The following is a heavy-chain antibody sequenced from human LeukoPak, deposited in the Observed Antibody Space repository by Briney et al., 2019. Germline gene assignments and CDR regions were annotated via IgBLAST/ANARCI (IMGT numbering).Heavy chain of an antibody. J-gene: IGHJ4*02. V-gene: IGHV4-61*10. D-gene: IGHD5-18*01. CDR3: ASGYSYGFDY. Sequence: SETLSLTCTVSGGSISSGSYYWNWIRQPAGKRLEWIGYIYYSGSTNYNPSLKSRVTISVDTSKNQFSLKLSSVAAADTAVYYCASGYSYGFDYWGQGTLVTVSS. CDR2: IYYSGST. CDR1: GGSISSGSYY.